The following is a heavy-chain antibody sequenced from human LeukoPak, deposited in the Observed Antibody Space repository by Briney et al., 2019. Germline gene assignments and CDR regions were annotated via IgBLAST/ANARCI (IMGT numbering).Heavy chain of an antibody. V-gene: IGHV3-30-3*01. Sequence: GGSLRLSCAASGFTFSDYYMSWIRQAPGKGLEWVAVISYDGSNKYYADSVKGRFTISRDNSKNTLYLQMHSLRAEDTAVYYCARDRLHYQLLSQADAFDIWGQGTMVTVSS. J-gene: IGHJ3*02. CDR3: ARDRLHYQLLSQADAFDI. CDR1: GFTFSDYY. D-gene: IGHD2-2*01. CDR2: ISYDGSNK.